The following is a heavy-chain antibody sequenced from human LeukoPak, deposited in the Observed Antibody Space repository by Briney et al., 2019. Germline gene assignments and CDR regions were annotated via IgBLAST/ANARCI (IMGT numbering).Heavy chain of an antibody. V-gene: IGHV4-39*07. CDR1: GGSISNSDYY. J-gene: IGHJ5*02. CDR3: ARESGMGNWFDP. CDR2: IYYSGST. D-gene: IGHD3-10*01. Sequence: SETLSLTCSVSGGSISNSDYYWGWIRQPPGKGLEWIGNIYYSGSTYYNPSLKSRVTISVDTSKNQFSLKLSSVTAADTAVYYCARESGMGNWFDPWGQGTLVTVSS.